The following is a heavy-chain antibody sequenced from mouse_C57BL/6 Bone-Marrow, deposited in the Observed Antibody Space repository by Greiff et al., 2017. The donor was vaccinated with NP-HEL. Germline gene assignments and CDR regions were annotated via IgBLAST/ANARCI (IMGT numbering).Heavy chain of an antibody. CDR1: GFTFSSYG. Sequence: EVNVVESGGDLVKPGGSLKLSCAASGFTFSSYGMSWVRQTPDKRLEWVATISSGGSYTYYPDSVKGRFTISRDNAKNTLYLQMSSLKSEDTAMYYCARRLYYAMDYWGQGTSVTVSS. CDR2: ISSGGSYT. CDR3: ARRLYYAMDY. J-gene: IGHJ4*01. V-gene: IGHV5-6*02.